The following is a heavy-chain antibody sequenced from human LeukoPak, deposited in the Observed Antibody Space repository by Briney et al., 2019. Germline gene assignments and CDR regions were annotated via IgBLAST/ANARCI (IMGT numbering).Heavy chain of an antibody. CDR1: GYTFTGYY. D-gene: IGHD3-10*01. Sequence: GASVKVSCKASGYTFTGYYMHWVRQAPGQGLEWMGIINPSGGSTSYAQKFQGRVTMTRDTSTSTVYMELSSLRSEDTAVYYCAIPSGRYGSGSPRLDYWGQGTLVTVSS. CDR3: AIPSGRYGSGSPRLDY. J-gene: IGHJ4*02. CDR2: INPSGGST. V-gene: IGHV1-46*01.